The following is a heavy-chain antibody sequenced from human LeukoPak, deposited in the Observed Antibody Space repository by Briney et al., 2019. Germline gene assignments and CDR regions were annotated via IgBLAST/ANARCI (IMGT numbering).Heavy chain of an antibody. CDR1: GFTFSSYG. CDR3: ARALRVSGSYYPYYYYGMDV. V-gene: IGHV3-23*01. CDR2: ISGSGGST. Sequence: SGGSLRLSCAAAGFTFSSYGMSWVRQAPGKGLEWVSAISGSGGSTYYADSVKGRFTISRDNSKNTLYLQMNSLRAEDTAVYYCARALRVSGSYYPYYYYGMDVWGQGTTVTVSS. J-gene: IGHJ6*02. D-gene: IGHD1-26*01.